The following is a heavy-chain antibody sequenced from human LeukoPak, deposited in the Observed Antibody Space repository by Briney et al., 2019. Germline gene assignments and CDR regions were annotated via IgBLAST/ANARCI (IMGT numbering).Heavy chain of an antibody. J-gene: IGHJ4*02. CDR3: ARVPPYYYDSSGYPARPAGIDY. CDR2: SYYSGST. Sequence: PSETLSLTCTVSGGSISSHYWSWIRQPPGKRLEWIGYSYYSGSTNYNPSLKSRVTISVDTSKSQFSLNLSSVSATDTAVYYCARVPPYYYDSSGYPARPAGIDYWGQGTLVTVSS. D-gene: IGHD3-22*01. V-gene: IGHV4-59*08. CDR1: GGSISSHY.